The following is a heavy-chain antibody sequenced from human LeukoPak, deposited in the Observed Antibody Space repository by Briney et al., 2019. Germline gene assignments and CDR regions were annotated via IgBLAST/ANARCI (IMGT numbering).Heavy chain of an antibody. Sequence: SETLSLTCTASGGSISNYYWSWIRQPAGKGLEWIGRIYSSGSTNYNPSLKSRVTMSVDTSKNQFSLQLSSVTAADTAVYFCARGGFRSSGYYLDYWGQGALVTVSS. D-gene: IGHD3-22*01. CDR2: IYSSGST. V-gene: IGHV4-4*07. CDR3: ARGGFRSSGYYLDY. J-gene: IGHJ4*02. CDR1: GGSISNYY.